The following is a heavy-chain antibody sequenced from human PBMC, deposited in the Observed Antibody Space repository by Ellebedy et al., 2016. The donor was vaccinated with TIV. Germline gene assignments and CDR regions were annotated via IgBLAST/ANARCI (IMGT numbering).Heavy chain of an antibody. CDR1: GFTFNSYT. CDR2: ITAGGDYA. Sequence: PGGSLRLSCAASGFTFNSYTMTRIRQAPGKGLDWISSITAGGDYASYADSARGRFTISRDNSKSTLYLQLSSLRADDTALYYCAKDRLRGRENYWGRGTLVTVSS. CDR3: AKDRLRGRENY. J-gene: IGHJ4*02. V-gene: IGHV3-23*01. D-gene: IGHD3-10*01.